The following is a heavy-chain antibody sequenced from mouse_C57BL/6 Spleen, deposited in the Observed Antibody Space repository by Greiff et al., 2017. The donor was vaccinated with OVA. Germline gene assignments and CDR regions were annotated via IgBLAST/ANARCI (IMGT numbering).Heavy chain of an antibody. Sequence: DVKLVESGEGLVKPGGSLKLSCAASGFTFSSYAMSWVRQTPEQRLEWVAYISSGGDYIYYADTVKGRFTISSDNARNTLYLQISSLKSEDTAMYYCTGEGVTGRGYFDYWGQGTTLTVSS. V-gene: IGHV5-9-1*02. J-gene: IGHJ2*01. CDR1: GFTFSSYA. CDR3: TGEGVTGRGYFDY. CDR2: ISSGGDYI. D-gene: IGHD4-1*01.